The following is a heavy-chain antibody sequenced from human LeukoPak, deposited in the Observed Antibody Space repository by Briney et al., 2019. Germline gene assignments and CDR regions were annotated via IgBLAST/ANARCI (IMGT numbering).Heavy chain of an antibody. Sequence: PSETLSLTCSVSGGSISTYYWSWIRQSAGKGLEWIGYIYYSGSTDYNPSLRSRVDMSVDTSKKQFSLKLSSVTAADTAVYYCARSELLWFGGVKSGFDYWGQGILVTVSS. J-gene: IGHJ4*02. V-gene: IGHV4-59*01. CDR1: GGSISTYY. CDR2: IYYSGST. CDR3: ARSELLWFGGVKSGFDY. D-gene: IGHD3-10*01.